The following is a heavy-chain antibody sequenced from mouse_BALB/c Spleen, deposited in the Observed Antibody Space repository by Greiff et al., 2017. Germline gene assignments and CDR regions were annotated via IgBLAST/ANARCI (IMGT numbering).Heavy chain of an antibody. CDR2: INSNGGST. D-gene: IGHD2-4*01. V-gene: IGHV5-6-3*01. Sequence: DVMLVESGGGLVQPGGSLKLSCAASGFTFSSYGMSWVRQTPDKRLELVATINSNGGSTYYPDSVKVRFTISRDNAKNTLYLQMSSLKSEDTAMYYCARAPDYDVLYWYFDVWGAGTTVTVAS. CDR3: ARAPDYDVLYWYFDV. J-gene: IGHJ1*01. CDR1: GFTFSSYG.